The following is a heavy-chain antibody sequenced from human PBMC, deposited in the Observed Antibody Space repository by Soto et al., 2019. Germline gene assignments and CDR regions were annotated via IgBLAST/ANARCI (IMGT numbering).Heavy chain of an antibody. J-gene: IGHJ4*02. CDR3: AKDRFNGDYASYLYS. D-gene: IGHD4-17*01. CDR2: LSGSGSST. Sequence: EVQLLESGGGLVQPGGSLRLSCAASGFTFNNFAMVWVRQAPGKGLEGVAVLSGSGSSTYYANSVKGRFIISRDNSKNTVYMQIHSLRAEDTAIYYCAKDRFNGDYASYLYSWGQGTLVTVSS. CDR1: GFTFNNFA. V-gene: IGHV3-23*01.